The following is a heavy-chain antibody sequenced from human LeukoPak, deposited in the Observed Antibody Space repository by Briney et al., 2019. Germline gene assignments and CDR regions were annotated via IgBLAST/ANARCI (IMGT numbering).Heavy chain of an antibody. CDR2: ISAYNGNT. D-gene: IGHD3-22*01. CDR3: SRGYYDSSGFDAFDI. Sequence: ASVKVSCKASGYTFTSYGISWVRQAPGQGLEWMGWISAYNGNTNYAQKLQGRVTMTTDTSTSTAYMELRSLRSDDAAVYYCSRGYYDSSGFDAFDIWGQGTMVTVSS. CDR1: GYTFTSYG. J-gene: IGHJ3*02. V-gene: IGHV1-18*01.